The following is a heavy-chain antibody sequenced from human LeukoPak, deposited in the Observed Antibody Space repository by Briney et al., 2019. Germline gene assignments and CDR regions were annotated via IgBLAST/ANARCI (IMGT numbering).Heavy chain of an antibody. CDR1: GYSFISYW. CDR3: ARRSGICSGGSCYSGFVDAFDI. J-gene: IGHJ3*02. D-gene: IGHD2-15*01. CDR2: IYPGDSDT. V-gene: IGHV5-51*01. Sequence: GESLKISCKGSGYSFISYWIGWVRQMPGKGLEWMGIIYPGDSDTRYSPSFQGQVTISADKSISTAYLQWSSLKASDTAMYYCARRSGICSGGSCYSGFVDAFDIWGQGTMVTVSS.